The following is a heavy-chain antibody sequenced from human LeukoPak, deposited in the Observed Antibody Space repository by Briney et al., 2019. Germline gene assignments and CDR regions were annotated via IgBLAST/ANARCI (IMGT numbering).Heavy chain of an antibody. V-gene: IGHV3-23*01. D-gene: IGHD5-18*01. J-gene: IGHJ1*01. CDR2: ISGSGGTT. Sequence: PGGSLRLSCAASGFTFMSYAMTWVRQAPGKGLEWVSAISGSGGTTLYADSVKGRFTISRDNSKSTLYLQMNSLRAEDTAVYYCAKDQGIQLWLKYFQHWGQGTLVTVSS. CDR1: GFTFMSYA. CDR3: AKDQGIQLWLKYFQH.